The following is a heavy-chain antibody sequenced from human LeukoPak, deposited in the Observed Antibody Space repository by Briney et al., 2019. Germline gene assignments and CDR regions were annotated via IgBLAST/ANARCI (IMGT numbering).Heavy chain of an antibody. CDR3: ARLSDTTVVTFDAFDI. CDR1: GFTFSSYG. CDR2: IRYDGSNK. Sequence: PGGSLRLSCAASGFTFSSYGMHWVRQAPGKGLEWVAFIRYDGSNKYYADSVKGRFTISRDNSKNTLYLQMNSLRAEDTAVYYCARLSDTTVVTFDAFDIWGQGTMVTVSS. D-gene: IGHD4-23*01. V-gene: IGHV3-30*02. J-gene: IGHJ3*02.